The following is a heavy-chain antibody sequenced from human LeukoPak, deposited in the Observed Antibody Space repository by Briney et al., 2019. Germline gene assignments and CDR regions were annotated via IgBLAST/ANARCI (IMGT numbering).Heavy chain of an antibody. CDR3: VRDGGVSGYDLLDY. D-gene: IGHD5-12*01. V-gene: IGHV3-7*01. J-gene: IGHJ4*02. CDR2: INQDGSKE. CDR1: GFTFSNYW. Sequence: PGGSLRLSCAASGFTFSNYWMTWVRQAPGKGLEWVAHINQDGSKEYYMDSVKARFTISRDNAKNSLSLQMNSLRADDTAVYYCVRDGGVSGYDLLDYWGQGTLVTVSS.